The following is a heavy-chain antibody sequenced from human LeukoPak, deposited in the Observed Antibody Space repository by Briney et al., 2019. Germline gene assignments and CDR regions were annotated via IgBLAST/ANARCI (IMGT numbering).Heavy chain of an antibody. J-gene: IGHJ4*02. CDR3: EKDAQGNYFDY. Sequence: PGRSLRLSCAASGFTFSSYAMHWVRQAPGKGLEWVAVISYDGSNKYYADSVKGRFTISRDNSKNTLYLQMNSLRAEDTAVYYCEKDAQGNYFDYWGQGTLVTVSS. CDR2: ISYDGSNK. CDR1: GFTFSSYA. V-gene: IGHV3-30-3*01.